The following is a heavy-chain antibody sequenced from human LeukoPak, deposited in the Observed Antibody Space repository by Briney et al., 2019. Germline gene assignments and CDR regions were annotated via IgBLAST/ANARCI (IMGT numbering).Heavy chain of an antibody. D-gene: IGHD3-22*01. J-gene: IGHJ3*02. V-gene: IGHV1-2*02. CDR1: GYTFTGYY. CDR2: INPNSGGT. CDR3: AREVDYYDSSGYFTFDI. Sequence: ASVKVSCKASGYTFTGYYMHWVRQAPGQGLEWMRWINPNSGGTDYAQKFQGRVTMTRDTSISTAYMELSRLRSDDTAVYYCAREVDYYDSSGYFTFDIWGQGTMVTVSS.